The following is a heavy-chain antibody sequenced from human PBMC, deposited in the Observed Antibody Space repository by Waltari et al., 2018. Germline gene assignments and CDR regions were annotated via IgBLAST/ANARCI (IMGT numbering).Heavy chain of an antibody. CDR1: GYTFTSYY. V-gene: IGHV1-46*01. CDR2: INPSGGST. D-gene: IGHD6-13*01. Sequence: QVQLVQSGAEVTKPGASVKVSCKASGYTFTSYYMHLVRQAPGKGLEWMGIINPSGGSTSYAQKFQGRVTMTRDTSTSTVYMELSSLRSEDTAVYYCAREDSSAAVDYWGQGTLVTVSS. CDR3: AREDSSAAVDY. J-gene: IGHJ4*02.